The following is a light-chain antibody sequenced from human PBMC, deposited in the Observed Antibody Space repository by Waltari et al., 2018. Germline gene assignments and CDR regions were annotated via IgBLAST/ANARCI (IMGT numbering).Light chain of an antibody. Sequence: QSVLTQPPSVSGAPGQRVTLSCTGSGPNIGAGYDVHWYQQLPRAAPKLLIDGSSTRPLGVPDRFFGSTSGTSASLAITGLQAEDEADYYCQSYDTSLSVVFGGGTKLTVL. CDR3: QSYDTSLSVV. V-gene: IGLV1-40*01. J-gene: IGLJ3*02. CDR1: GPNIGAGYD. CDR2: GSS.